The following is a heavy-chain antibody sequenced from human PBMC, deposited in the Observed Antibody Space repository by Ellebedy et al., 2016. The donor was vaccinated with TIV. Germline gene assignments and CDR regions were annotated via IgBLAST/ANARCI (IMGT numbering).Heavy chain of an antibody. J-gene: IGHJ3*02. Sequence: AASVKVSCKASGYTFTTYAMHWVRQAPGQRLEWMGWINAGNGNTKFSQKFQGRVTITRDTSARTAYMELSGLRSEDTAVYYCARDRGTMGMEAFDIWGQGTMVTVSS. V-gene: IGHV1-3*01. CDR2: INAGNGNT. CDR1: GYTFTTYA. D-gene: IGHD3-10*01. CDR3: ARDRGTMGMEAFDI.